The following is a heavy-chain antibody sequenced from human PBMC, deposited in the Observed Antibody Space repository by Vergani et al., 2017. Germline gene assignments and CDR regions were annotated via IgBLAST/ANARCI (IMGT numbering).Heavy chain of an antibody. J-gene: IGHJ4*02. D-gene: IGHD3-22*01. Sequence: QVQLQESGPGLVKPSETLSLTCTVSGGSISSYYWSWIRQPPGKGLEWIGHIYYSGSTHYNPSLKSRVTISVDTSMNQFSLRLRSVTAADTAVYYCARRDSSGDFYYFDYWGQGTLVTVSS. CDR1: GGSISSYY. CDR3: ARRDSSGDFYYFDY. CDR2: IYYSGST. V-gene: IGHV4-59*01.